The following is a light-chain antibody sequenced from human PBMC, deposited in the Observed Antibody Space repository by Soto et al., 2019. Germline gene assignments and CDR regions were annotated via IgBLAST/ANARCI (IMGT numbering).Light chain of an antibody. V-gene: IGKV3D-15*01. J-gene: IGKJ5*01. CDR3: QQDNSWPIT. CDR1: QNINSD. Sequence: EIVMTQSPATLSVSPGESATLSCRASQNINSDLAWYVQKPGQAPRRVIYGASTWGTDVPPRFTGSGSGTEFSLTLSGLQSEDFAVYYCQQDNSWPITFGQGTRR. CDR2: GAS.